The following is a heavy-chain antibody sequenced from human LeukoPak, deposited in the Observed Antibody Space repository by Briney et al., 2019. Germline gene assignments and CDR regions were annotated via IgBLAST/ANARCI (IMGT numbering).Heavy chain of an antibody. D-gene: IGHD4-11*01. V-gene: IGHV3-48*04. CDR2: ISSSGSSI. Sequence: GGSLRLSCAASGFTFSTFRMNWVRQAPGKGLEWISHISSSGSSIYYADSVKGRFAISRDNAKNSLYLQMNSLRAEDTAVYYCTSIDYPYWGQGTLVTVSS. CDR1: GFTFSTFR. J-gene: IGHJ4*02. CDR3: TSIDYPY.